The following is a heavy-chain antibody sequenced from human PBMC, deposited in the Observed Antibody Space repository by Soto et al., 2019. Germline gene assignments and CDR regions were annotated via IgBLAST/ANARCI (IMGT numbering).Heavy chain of an antibody. CDR1: GFSLSTSGMC. CDR2: IDWDDDK. V-gene: IGHV2-70*01. D-gene: IGHD1-26*01. CDR3: ARDYSVSCYYYYGMDV. Sequence: SGPTLVNPTQTLTLTCTFSGFSLSTSGMCVSWIRQPPGKALEWLALIDWDDDKYYSTSLKTRLTISKDTSKNQVVLTMTNMDPVDTATYYCARDYSVSCYYYYGMDVWGPGPTVTVFS. J-gene: IGHJ6*02.